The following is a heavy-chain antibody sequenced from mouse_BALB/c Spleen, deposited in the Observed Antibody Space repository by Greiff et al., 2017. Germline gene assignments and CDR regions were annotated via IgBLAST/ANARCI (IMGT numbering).Heavy chain of an antibody. D-gene: IGHD3-3*01. V-gene: IGHV5-4*02. CDR1: GFTFSDYY. J-gene: IGHJ3*01. CDR2: ISDGGSYT. Sequence: DVQLVESGGGLVKPGGSLKLSCAASGFTFSDYYMYWVRQTPEKRLEWVATISDGGSYTYYPDSVKGRFTISRDNAKNNLYLQMSSLKSEDTAMYYCARDGDGYWFAYWGQGTLVTVSA. CDR3: ARDGDGYWFAY.